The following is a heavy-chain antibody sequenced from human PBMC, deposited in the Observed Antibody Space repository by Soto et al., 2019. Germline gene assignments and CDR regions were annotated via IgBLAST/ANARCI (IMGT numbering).Heavy chain of an antibody. Sequence: GESLKISCKGSGYSFTNYWIGWVRQMPGKGLEWMGIIYPGDSETRYSPSFQGQVTISGDKSISTAYLQWSSLKASDTAIYYCARHSGSYVSDYWGQGTLVTVS. CDR2: IYPGDSET. V-gene: IGHV5-51*01. CDR1: GYSFTNYW. D-gene: IGHD1-26*01. CDR3: ARHSGSYVSDY. J-gene: IGHJ4*02.